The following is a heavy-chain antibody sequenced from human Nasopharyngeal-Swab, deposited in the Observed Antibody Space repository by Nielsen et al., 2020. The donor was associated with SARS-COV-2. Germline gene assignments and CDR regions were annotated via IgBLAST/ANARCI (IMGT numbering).Heavy chain of an antibody. CDR3: ARVLPFRITGTSGMDV. CDR1: GYTFTSYY. D-gene: IGHD1-7*01. Sequence: ASVQVSFKASGYTFTSYYLHWVRQAPGQGLEWMGIINPTGGSTSYAQQIEGRVTMTRVTSTSTVYMELNSLRSEDTAVYYCARVLPFRITGTSGMDVWGQGTTVTVSS. V-gene: IGHV1-46*01. J-gene: IGHJ6*02. CDR2: INPTGGST.